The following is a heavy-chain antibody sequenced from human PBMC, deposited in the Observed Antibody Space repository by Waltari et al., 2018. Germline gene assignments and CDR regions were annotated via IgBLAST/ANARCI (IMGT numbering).Heavy chain of an antibody. D-gene: IGHD3-22*01. CDR2: ISGSGGST. J-gene: IGHJ4*02. CDR3: AKDSLVFWYYYDSSGYYPG. V-gene: IGHV3-23*01. Sequence: VQLQQWGAGLLKPSETLSLTCAVYGGSFSGYYWSWIRQPPGKGLEWVSAISGSGGSTYYADSVKGRFTISRDNSKNTLYLQMNSLRAEDTAVYYCAKDSLVFWYYYDSSGYYPGWGQGTLVTVSS. CDR1: GGSFSGYY.